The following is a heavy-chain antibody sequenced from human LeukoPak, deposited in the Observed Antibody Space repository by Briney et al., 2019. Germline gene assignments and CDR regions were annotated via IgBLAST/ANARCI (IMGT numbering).Heavy chain of an antibody. CDR1: GASISSHNW. CDR3: ASAEPRGIIWYPS. D-gene: IGHD6-13*01. V-gene: IGHV4-4*02. CDR2: IYHSGST. J-gene: IGHJ5*02. Sequence: SGTLSLTCAVSGASISSHNWWWSWVRQPPGKGLEWIGEIYHSGSTNYNPSLKSRVTMSVDKSKNQFSLNLSSETAADTAVYYCASAEPRGIIWYPSWGQGTLVTVSS.